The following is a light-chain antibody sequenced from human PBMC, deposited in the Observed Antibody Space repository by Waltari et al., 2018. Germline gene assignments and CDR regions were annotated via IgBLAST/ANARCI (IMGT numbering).Light chain of an antibody. V-gene: IGKV4-1*01. J-gene: IGKJ2*01. CDR1: PSVLWDSNTKDY. CDR3: QQYYSFPYT. CDR2: WAS. Sequence: DIVMTQSPDSLAVSLGERATINCKSSPSVLWDSNTKDYLAWYQQKAGQPPKLLIYWASTREYGVPDRFSGSGSGTDFTLTIASLQAEDVAVYFCQQYYSFPYTFGQGTNLEIK.